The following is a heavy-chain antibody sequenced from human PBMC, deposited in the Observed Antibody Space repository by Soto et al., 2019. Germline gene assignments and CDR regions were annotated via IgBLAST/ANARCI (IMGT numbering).Heavy chain of an antibody. Sequence: QVQLVQSGGEVKKPGASVTVSCKASGYTFINYHITWVRQAPGQGPEWIARINTYNDKTDYEQRFQDRVTMTKDTSTSTAYMELRNLGSNDTAGYFCAKSPRGEMATDWGQGTVVTVSS. CDR2: INTYNDKT. J-gene: IGHJ4*02. D-gene: IGHD5-12*01. CDR1: GYTFINYH. V-gene: IGHV1-18*01. CDR3: AKSPRGEMATD.